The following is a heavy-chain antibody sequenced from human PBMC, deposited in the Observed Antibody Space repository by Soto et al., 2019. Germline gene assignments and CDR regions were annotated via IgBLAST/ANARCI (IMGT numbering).Heavy chain of an antibody. CDR2: IYYSGST. J-gene: IGHJ5*02. Sequence: ASETLSLTCTVSGGSISSSSYYWGWIRQPPGKGLEWIGSIYYSGSTYYNPSLKSRVTISVDTSKNQFSLKLSSVTAADTAVYYCARRQKKNWFDPWGQGTLVTVSS. CDR3: ARRQKKNWFDP. CDR1: GGSISSSSYY. V-gene: IGHV4-39*01.